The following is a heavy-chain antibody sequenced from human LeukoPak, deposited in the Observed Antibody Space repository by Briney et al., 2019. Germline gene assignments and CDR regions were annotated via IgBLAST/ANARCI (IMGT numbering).Heavy chain of an antibody. D-gene: IGHD5-18*01. CDR1: GGSISSYY. J-gene: IGHJ4*02. Sequence: PSETLSLTCTVSGGSISSYYWSWIRQPPGKGLGWIGYIYYSGSTNYNPSLKSRVTISVDTSKDQFSLKLISVTAADTAVYYCARDLGYSYGDYWGQGTLVTVSS. V-gene: IGHV4-59*01. CDR3: ARDLGYSYGDY. CDR2: IYYSGST.